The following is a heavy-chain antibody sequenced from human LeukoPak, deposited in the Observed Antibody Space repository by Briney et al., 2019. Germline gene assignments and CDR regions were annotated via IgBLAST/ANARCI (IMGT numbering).Heavy chain of an antibody. V-gene: IGHV1-69*06. CDR1: GGTFSSYA. Sequence: SVKVSCTASGGTFSSYAISWVRQAPGQGLEWMGGIIPIFGTANYAQKFQGRVTITADKSTSTAYMELSSLRSEDTAVYYCARDDAVVDTAMENYYYYYMGVWGKGTTVTISS. CDR2: IIPIFGTA. CDR3: ARDDAVVDTAMENYYYYYMGV. D-gene: IGHD5-18*01. J-gene: IGHJ6*03.